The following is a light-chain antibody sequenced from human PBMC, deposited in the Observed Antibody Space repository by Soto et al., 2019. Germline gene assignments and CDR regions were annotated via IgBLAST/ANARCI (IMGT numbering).Light chain of an antibody. Sequence: EIVLTQSPATLSLSPGERATLFCGASQTVSNFLAWYQQKPGQAPRVIIYDASTRATGIPARFSGSGSGTDFTLTISSLEPEDFAVYYCQQRSYWPGTFGQGTKLEIK. V-gene: IGKV3-11*01. CDR3: QQRSYWPGT. CDR1: QTVSNF. J-gene: IGKJ2*01. CDR2: DAS.